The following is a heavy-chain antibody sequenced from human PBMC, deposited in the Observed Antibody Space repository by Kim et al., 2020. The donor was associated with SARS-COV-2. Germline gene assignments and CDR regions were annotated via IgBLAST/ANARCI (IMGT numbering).Heavy chain of an antibody. CDR3: ARHEWIQLWLRLYYFDY. CDR1: GGSISSSSYY. V-gene: IGHV4-39*01. CDR2: IYYSGST. J-gene: IGHJ4*02. Sequence: SETLSLTCTVSGGSISSSSYYWGWIRQPPGKGLEWIGSIYYSGSTYYNPSLKSRVTISVDTSKNQFSLKLSSVTAADTAVYYCARHEWIQLWLRLYYFDYWGQGTLVTVSS. D-gene: IGHD5-18*01.